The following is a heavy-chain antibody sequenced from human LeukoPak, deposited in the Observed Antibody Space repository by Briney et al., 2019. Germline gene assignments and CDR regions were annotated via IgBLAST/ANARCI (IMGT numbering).Heavy chain of an antibody. CDR1: GGSISSYY. Sequence: SQTLSLTCTVSGGSISSYYWSWIRQPPGKGLEWIGYIYYSGSTNYNPSLKSRVTISVDTSKNQFSLKLSSVTAADTAVYYCARVTGYTIEDYFDYWGQGTLVTVSS. CDR2: IYYSGST. J-gene: IGHJ4*02. V-gene: IGHV4-59*01. D-gene: IGHD3-9*01. CDR3: ARVTGYTIEDYFDY.